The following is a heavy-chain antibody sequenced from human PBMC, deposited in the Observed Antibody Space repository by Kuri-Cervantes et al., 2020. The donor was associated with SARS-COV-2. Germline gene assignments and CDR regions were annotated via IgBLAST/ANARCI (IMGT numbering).Heavy chain of an antibody. CDR1: GFIFSNYG. V-gene: IGHV3-33*06. CDR2: IWYDGSNK. D-gene: IGHD3/OR15-3a*01. CDR3: AKERTSQGAFDI. J-gene: IGHJ3*02. Sequence: GESLKISCAVSGFIFSNYGMHWVRQAPGKGLEWVAVIWYDGSNKYYVDSAKGRFTISRDNSKNTLYLQMNSLRAEDTAVYYCAKERTSQGAFDIWGQGTMVTVSS.